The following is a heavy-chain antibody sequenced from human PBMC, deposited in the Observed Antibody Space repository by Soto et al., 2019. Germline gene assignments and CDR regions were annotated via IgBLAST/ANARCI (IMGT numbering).Heavy chain of an antibody. CDR3: ARDWGTPGRGSAVGYYYHYGMDV. V-gene: IGHV3-7*05. CDR2: IKDDGREK. D-gene: IGHD6-13*01. CDR1: EFTFNTYW. J-gene: IGHJ6*04. Sequence: EVQLVESGGGLVQPGGSLRLSCLASEFTFNTYWMNWVRQAPGRWLEWVANIKDDGREKNYVDTVKGRFTISRDNAKNSLYLQMNSLRGEDTAVYFCARDWGTPGRGSAVGYYYHYGMDVWGKGTTVTVSS.